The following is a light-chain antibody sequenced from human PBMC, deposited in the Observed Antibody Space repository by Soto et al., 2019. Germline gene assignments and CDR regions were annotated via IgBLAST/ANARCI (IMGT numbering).Light chain of an antibody. V-gene: IGKV3-20*01. CDR3: QQYGSLLT. Sequence: EIVLTQSPGTLSLSPGERATLSCRARQSVSSSYLAWYQQKPGQAPRLLIYGASSRATGIPDRFSGSGSGTDFPLTLSRLEPEDFAVYYCQQYGSLLTFGGGTKVEIK. CDR1: QSVSSSY. J-gene: IGKJ4*01. CDR2: GAS.